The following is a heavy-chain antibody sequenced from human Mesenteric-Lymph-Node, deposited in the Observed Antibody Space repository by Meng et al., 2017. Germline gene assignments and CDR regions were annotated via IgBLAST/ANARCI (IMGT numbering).Heavy chain of an antibody. D-gene: IGHD2-15*01. V-gene: IGHV3-21*03. CDR1: GFTFSSYS. CDR2: ISSSSSYI. J-gene: IGHJ4*02. Sequence: GESLKISCAASGFTFSSYSMNWVRQAPGKGLEWVSSISSSSSYIYYADSVKGRFTISRDNAKNSLYLQMNSLRAEDSAVYHCARSDIIVGEYELGAYWGQGTLVTVSS. CDR3: ARSDIIVGEYELGAY.